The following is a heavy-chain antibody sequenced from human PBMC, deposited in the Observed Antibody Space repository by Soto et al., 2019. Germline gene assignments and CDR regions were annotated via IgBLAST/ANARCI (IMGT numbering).Heavy chain of an antibody. D-gene: IGHD3-10*01. CDR3: ARGRGAGSYYKSYYYYYMDV. CDR2: INHSGST. V-gene: IGHV4-34*01. J-gene: IGHJ6*03. CDR1: GGSVSGYY. Sequence: PSETLSLTCAVYGGSVSGYYWSWIRQPPGKGLEWIGEINHSGSTNYNPSLKSRVTISVDTSKNQFSLKLSSVTAADTAVYYCARGRGAGSYYKSYYYYYMDVWGKGTTVTVSS.